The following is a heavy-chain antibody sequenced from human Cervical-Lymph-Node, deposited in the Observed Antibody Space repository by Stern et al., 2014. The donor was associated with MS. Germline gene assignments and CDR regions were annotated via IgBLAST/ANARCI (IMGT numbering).Heavy chain of an antibody. CDR2: ISVHSGNT. CDR1: GYTFTSNG. J-gene: IGHJ3*01. D-gene: IGHD3-16*02. CDR3: ARDRDHRLDV. Sequence: QVQLVQSGAEVKKPGASVKVSCKASGYTFTSNGISWVRQAPGQGLERMGWISVHSGNTNYAQSLQGRFTMTTYTSTRTAYMELRSLRSDDTAMYYCARDRDHRLDVWGQGTMVTVSS. V-gene: IGHV1-18*01.